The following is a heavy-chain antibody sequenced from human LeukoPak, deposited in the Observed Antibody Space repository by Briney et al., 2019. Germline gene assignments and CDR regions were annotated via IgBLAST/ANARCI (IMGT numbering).Heavy chain of an antibody. CDR3: APSSSSAFDY. J-gene: IGHJ4*02. CDR1: GFTFSSYG. Sequence: AGGSLRLSCAASGFTFSSYGMNWVRQAPGKGLEWVSSISSSSSYIYYADSVKGRFTISRDNAKNSLYLQMNSLRAEDTAVYYCAPSSSSAFDYWGQGTLVTVSS. D-gene: IGHD6-6*01. CDR2: ISSSSSYI. V-gene: IGHV3-21*01.